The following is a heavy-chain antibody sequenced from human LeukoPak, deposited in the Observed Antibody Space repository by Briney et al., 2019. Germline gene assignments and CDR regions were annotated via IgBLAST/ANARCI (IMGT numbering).Heavy chain of an antibody. CDR1: GFTFSSYW. CDR3: SRELTSGANY. J-gene: IGHJ4*02. V-gene: IGHV3-74*01. D-gene: IGHD6-19*01. Sequence: GGSLRLSCAASGFTFSSYWMHWVRQAPGKGLVWVSRINTDGSRMNYADSVKGRFTISRDNAKNTLFLQMNSLGAEDTALYYCSRELTSGANYWGQGTLVTVSS. CDR2: INTDGSRM.